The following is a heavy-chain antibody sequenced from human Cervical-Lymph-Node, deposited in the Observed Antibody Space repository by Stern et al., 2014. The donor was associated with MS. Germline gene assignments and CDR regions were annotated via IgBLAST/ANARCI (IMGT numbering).Heavy chain of an antibody. CDR2: MFCSGNT. CDR1: GGSISSGSYY. CDR3: ARGYRFFDD. D-gene: IGHD3-16*02. V-gene: IGHV4-61*02. J-gene: IGHJ4*02. Sequence: VQLVQSGPGLVKPSQTLSLTCTVSGGSISSGSYYWRWIRQPAGKRLGWIGRMFCSGNTFYHPSLKRLVHISGATSKNQFSLELSSVTAADTAVYYCARGYRFFDDWGQGTLVTVSS.